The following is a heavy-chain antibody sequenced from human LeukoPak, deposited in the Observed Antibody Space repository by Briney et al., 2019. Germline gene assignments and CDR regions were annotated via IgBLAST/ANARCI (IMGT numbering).Heavy chain of an antibody. CDR3: ARDLYRIVVVPHYFDY. Sequence: GGSLRLSCAASGFTFSSYWMSWVRQAPGKGLEWVANIKEDGSEKYYVDSVKGRFTISRDNAKNSLYLQMNSLRAEDTAVYYCARDLYRIVVVPHYFDYWGQGTLVTVSS. CDR2: IKEDGSEK. CDR1: GFTFSSYW. J-gene: IGHJ4*02. V-gene: IGHV3-7*01. D-gene: IGHD3-22*01.